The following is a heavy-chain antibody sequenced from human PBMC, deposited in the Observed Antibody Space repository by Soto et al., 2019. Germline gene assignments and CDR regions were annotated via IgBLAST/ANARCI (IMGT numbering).Heavy chain of an antibody. Sequence: HPGGSLRLSCAASGFTFSSYGMHWVRQAPGKGLEWVAVISYDGSNKYYADSVKGRFTISRDNSKNTLYLQMYSLRAEDTAVYYCAKGNHDWGQGTLVTVSS. J-gene: IGHJ4*02. CDR2: ISYDGSNK. CDR3: AKGNHD. CDR1: GFTFSSYG. V-gene: IGHV3-30*18.